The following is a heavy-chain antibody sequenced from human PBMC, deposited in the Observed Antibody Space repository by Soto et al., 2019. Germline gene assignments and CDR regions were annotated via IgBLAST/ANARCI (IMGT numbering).Heavy chain of an antibody. CDR3: ARGHSYCIWSCCGYVYDYMYF. CDR2: INPSGGST. J-gene: IGHJ6*03. Sequence: ASVKVSCKASGYTFTSYYMHWVRQAPGQGLEWMGIINPSGGSTSYAQKFQGRVTMTRDTSTSTVYMELSSLRSEDTAVYYCARGHSYCIWSCCGYVYDYMYFWGKGSSVTGS. V-gene: IGHV1-46*01. CDR1: GYTFTSYY. D-gene: IGHD2-15*01.